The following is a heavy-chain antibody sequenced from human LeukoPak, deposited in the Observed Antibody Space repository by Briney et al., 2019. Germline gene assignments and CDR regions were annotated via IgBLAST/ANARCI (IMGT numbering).Heavy chain of an antibody. J-gene: IGHJ4*02. CDR2: ISGSGGST. CDR1: GFTFSSYA. V-gene: IGHV3-23*01. Sequence: GGSLRLSCAASGFTFSSYAMSWVRQAPGKGLEWVSAISGSGGSTYYADSVKGRFTISRDNSKNTLYLQMNSLRAEDAAVYYCAKESRREETYYYDSSGYSFDYWGQGTLVTVSS. D-gene: IGHD3-22*01. CDR3: AKESRREETYYYDSSGYSFDY.